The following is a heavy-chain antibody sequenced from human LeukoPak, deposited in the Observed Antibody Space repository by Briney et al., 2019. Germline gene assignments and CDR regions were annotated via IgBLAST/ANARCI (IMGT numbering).Heavy chain of an antibody. CDR3: ARGLRNSSSYGESPGY. J-gene: IGHJ4*02. CDR2: ISSSSSTI. Sequence: GGSLRLSCAASGFTFSSYSMNWVRQAPGKGLEWVSYISSSSSTIYYADSVKGRFTISRDSAKNSLYLQMNSLRAEDTAVYYCARGLRNSSSYGESPGYWGQGTLVTVSS. D-gene: IGHD6-13*01. CDR1: GFTFSSYS. V-gene: IGHV3-48*04.